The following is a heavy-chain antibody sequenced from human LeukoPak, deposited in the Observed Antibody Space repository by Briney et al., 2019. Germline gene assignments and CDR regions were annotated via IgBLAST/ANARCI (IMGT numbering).Heavy chain of an antibody. CDR1: GFTFSSYS. CDR3: AREGGLRYFDWLFDYFDY. J-gene: IGHJ4*02. D-gene: IGHD3-9*01. CDR2: ISSSSSYI. V-gene: IGHV3-21*01. Sequence: PGGSLRLSCAASGFTFSSYSMNWVRQAPGKGLEWVSSISSSSSYIYYADSVKGRFTISRDNAKNSLYLQMNSLRAEDTAVYYCAREGGLRYFDWLFDYFDYWGQGTLVTVSS.